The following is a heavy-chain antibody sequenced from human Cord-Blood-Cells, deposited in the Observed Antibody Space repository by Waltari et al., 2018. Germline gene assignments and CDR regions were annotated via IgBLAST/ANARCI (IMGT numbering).Heavy chain of an antibody. V-gene: IGHV3-53*01. J-gene: IGHJ4*02. CDR3: ARVMRIDFWSGYYLDY. CDR1: GFTVSSNS. D-gene: IGHD3-3*01. CDR2: IYSGGST. Sequence: EVQLVESGGGLIQPGGSLRLSCAASGFTVSSNSMSWVRQAPGKGLEWVSVIYSGGSTYYADSVKGRFTISRDNSKNTLYLQMNSLRAEDTAVYYCARVMRIDFWSGYYLDYWGQGTLVTVSS.